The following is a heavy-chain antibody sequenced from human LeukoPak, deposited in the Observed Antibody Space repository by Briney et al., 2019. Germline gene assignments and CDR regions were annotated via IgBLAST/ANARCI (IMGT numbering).Heavy chain of an antibody. D-gene: IGHD1-26*01. CDR3: ATEGIVGGGAHFDY. J-gene: IGHJ4*02. CDR1: GFTFDDYA. Sequence: PGGSLRLSCAASGFTFDDYAMHWVRQAPGKGLEWVSGISWNSGSIGYADSVKGRFTISRDNAKNSLYLQMNSLRVEDTAVYYCATEGIVGGGAHFDYWGQGTLVTVSS. CDR2: ISWNSGSI. V-gene: IGHV3-9*01.